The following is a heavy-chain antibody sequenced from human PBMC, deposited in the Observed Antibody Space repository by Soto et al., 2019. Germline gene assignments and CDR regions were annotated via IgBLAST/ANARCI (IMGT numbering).Heavy chain of an antibody. CDR2: IIPIFGTA. Sequence: QVQLVQSGAEVKKPGSSVKVSCKASGGTFSSYAISWVRQAPGQGLEWMGGIIPIFGTANYAQKFQGRVTIAADESKSTAYMELSSLRSEDTAVYYCARAHAVAGTRSDWFDPWGQGTLVTVSS. CDR3: ARAHAVAGTRSDWFDP. J-gene: IGHJ5*02. CDR1: GGTFSSYA. D-gene: IGHD6-19*01. V-gene: IGHV1-69*12.